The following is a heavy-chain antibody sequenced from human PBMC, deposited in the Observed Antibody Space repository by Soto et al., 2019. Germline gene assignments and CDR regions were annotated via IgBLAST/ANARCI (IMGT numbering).Heavy chain of an antibody. Sequence: SVKVSCKASGYTFTFRYLHSVRQAPGQALEWMGWITPFKSDTNYAHKFQDRVTITRDRSVSTAYMELSNLRSDDTAMYYCARSPFAGSDAFDIWGQGAMDTVSS. CDR1: GYTFTFRY. V-gene: IGHV1-45*02. CDR3: ARSPFAGSDAFDI. D-gene: IGHD1-1*01. CDR2: ITPFKSDT. J-gene: IGHJ3*02.